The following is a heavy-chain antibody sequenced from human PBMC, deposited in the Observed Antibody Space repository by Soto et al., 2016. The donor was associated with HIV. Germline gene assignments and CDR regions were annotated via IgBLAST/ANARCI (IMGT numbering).Heavy chain of an antibody. CDR1: GFSFSTYA. J-gene: IGHJ4*02. D-gene: IGHD1-26*01. CDR2: ISGSGSST. Sequence: EVQLLESGGGLVQPGGSLRLSCAASGFSFSTYAMSWVRQAPGKGLEWVASISGSGSSTYYADSVKGRFTISRDNSKNTLYLQMNSLRAEDTAVYYCTKDLPGRPVGARGRDYFDYWGPGEPWSPVSS. V-gene: IGHV3-23*01. CDR3: TKDLPGRPVGARGRDYFDY.